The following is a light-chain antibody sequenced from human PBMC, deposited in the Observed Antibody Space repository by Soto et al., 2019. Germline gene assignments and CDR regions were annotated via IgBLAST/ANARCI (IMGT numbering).Light chain of an antibody. CDR2: GAS. CDR1: QDISIY. J-gene: IGKJ4*01. Sequence: DVQMTQSPSSLSPSVGDTVTITCRASQDISIYLAWFQQKPGKAPKSLIYGASTLHSGVPSKFSGSRSGTDFTLNISSLQPEDSVTYYCQQYNHHPLTFGGGTKVEIK. CDR3: QQYNHHPLT. V-gene: IGKV1-16*02.